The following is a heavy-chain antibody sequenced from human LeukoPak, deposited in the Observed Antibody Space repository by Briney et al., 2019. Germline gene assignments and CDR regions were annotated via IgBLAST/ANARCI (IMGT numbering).Heavy chain of an antibody. Sequence: PSQTLSLTCTVSGGSISSGGYYGSSIRQHPGKGLEWIGYIYYSGSTYYNPSLKSRVTISVDTSKNQFSLKLSSVTAADTAVYYCARAGPIRYCSGGSCCSTFDYWGQGTLVTVSS. D-gene: IGHD2-15*01. CDR1: GGSISSGGYY. V-gene: IGHV4-31*03. CDR2: IYYSGST. CDR3: ARAGPIRYCSGGSCCSTFDY. J-gene: IGHJ4*02.